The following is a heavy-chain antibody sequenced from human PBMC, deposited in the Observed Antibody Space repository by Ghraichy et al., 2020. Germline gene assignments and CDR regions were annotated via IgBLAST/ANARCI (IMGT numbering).Heavy chain of an antibody. J-gene: IGHJ4*02. V-gene: IGHV4-59*01. Sequence: SETLSLTCTVSGGSISSYYWSWIRQPPGKGLEWIGYIYYSGSTNYNPSLKSRVTISVDTSKNQFSLKLSSVTAADTAVYYCARAFEFDSPFDYWGQGTLVTVSS. D-gene: IGHD3-10*01. CDR2: IYYSGST. CDR3: ARAFEFDSPFDY. CDR1: GGSISSYY.